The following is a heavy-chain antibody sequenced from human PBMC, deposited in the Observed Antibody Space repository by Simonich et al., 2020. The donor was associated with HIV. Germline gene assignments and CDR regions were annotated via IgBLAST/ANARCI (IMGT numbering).Heavy chain of an antibody. Sequence: QVQLVQSGAEARKPGASVKVSCKASGYTFTGYFVHWVRQAPGQGLEYSGRSNPHRGGTNYAQNFQGRVTMTRDTSITTAYMELSRLRSDDTAVYYCARSLMVGGVYHYYAMDVWGQGTTVTVSS. CDR3: ARSLMVGGVYHYYAMDV. CDR2: SNPHRGGT. V-gene: IGHV1-2*06. D-gene: IGHD1-26*01. J-gene: IGHJ6*02. CDR1: GYTFTGYF.